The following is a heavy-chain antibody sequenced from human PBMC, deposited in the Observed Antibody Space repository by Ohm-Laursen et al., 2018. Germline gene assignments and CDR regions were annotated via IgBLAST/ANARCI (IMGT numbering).Heavy chain of an antibody. CDR2: TYYRSKWYN. CDR1: GDSVSSNSAA. CDR3: ARAPGARYYYYYGMDV. J-gene: IGHJ6*02. V-gene: IGHV6-1*01. D-gene: IGHD3-10*01. Sequence: QTLSLTCAISGDSVSSNSAAWNWIRQSPSRGLEWLGRTYYRSKWYNDYAVSVKSRITINPDTSKNQFPLQLNSVTPEDTAVYYCARAPGARYYYYYGMDVWGQGTTVTVSS.